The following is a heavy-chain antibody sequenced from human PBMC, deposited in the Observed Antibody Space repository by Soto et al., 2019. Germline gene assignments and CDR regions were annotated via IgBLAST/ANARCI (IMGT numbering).Heavy chain of an antibody. Sequence: QVQMVQYGAEVKKPGASVKVSCKASGYTFTRNGISWVRQAAGQGLDWMGWISAYNGDTNYPEKVQGIVTMNTDTSTCTAYMELRSLRSNDSAVYYCAIDREYYDSSRYLGRALIIWGQGTMVTVSS. CDR2: ISAYNGDT. CDR3: AIDREYYDSSRYLGRALII. D-gene: IGHD3-22*01. J-gene: IGHJ3*02. CDR1: GYTFTRNG. V-gene: IGHV1-18*01.